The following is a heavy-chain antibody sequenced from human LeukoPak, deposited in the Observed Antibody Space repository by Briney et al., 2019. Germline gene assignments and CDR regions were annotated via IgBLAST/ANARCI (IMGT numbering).Heavy chain of an antibody. J-gene: IGHJ6*02. CDR2: ISYDGSNK. CDR3: ARVSGPTPHYYGMDV. Sequence: AGGSLRLSCAASGFTFGSYGMHWVRQAPGKGLEWVAVISYDGSNKYYADSVKGRFTISRDNSKNTLYLQMNSLRAEDTAVYYCARVSGPTPHYYGMDVWGQGTTVTVSS. V-gene: IGHV3-30*19. D-gene: IGHD6-19*01. CDR1: GFTFGSYG.